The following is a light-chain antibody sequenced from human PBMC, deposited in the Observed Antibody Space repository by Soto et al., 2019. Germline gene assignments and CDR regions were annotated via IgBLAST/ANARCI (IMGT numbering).Light chain of an antibody. Sequence: QAVVTQPPSVSGAPGQRVTISCTGSSSNIGAGYDVHWYQQLPGTAPKLLIYGNSNRPSGVPDRFSGSKSGTSASLAITGLQAEDEADYYCQSYDSSLSGQEVFGGGTKVTVL. CDR3: QSYDSSLSGQEV. J-gene: IGLJ2*01. CDR2: GNS. V-gene: IGLV1-40*01. CDR1: SSNIGAGYD.